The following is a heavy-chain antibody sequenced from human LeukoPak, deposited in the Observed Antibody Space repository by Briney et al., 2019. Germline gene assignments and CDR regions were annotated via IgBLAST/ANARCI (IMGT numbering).Heavy chain of an antibody. J-gene: IGHJ6*03. V-gene: IGHV1-2*02. CDR3: ARDRPQLDYGDSRYYYYYYMDV. D-gene: IGHD4-17*01. CDR1: GYTFTGYY. Sequence: GASVKVSCKASGYTFTGYYMHWVRQAPGQGLEWMGWINPNSGGTNYAQKFQGRVTMTRDTSISTAYMELSRLRSDDTAVYYCARDRPQLDYGDSRYYYYYYMDVWGKGTTVTISS. CDR2: INPNSGGT.